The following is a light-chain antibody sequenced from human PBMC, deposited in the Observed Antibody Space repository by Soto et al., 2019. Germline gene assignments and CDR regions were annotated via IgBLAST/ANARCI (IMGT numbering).Light chain of an antibody. V-gene: IGKV1-6*01. CDR2: AAS. CDR3: LQDYNYPRT. Sequence: AIQMTQSPSSLSASVGDTVSITCRASQGIRNDLAWYQEKPGKAPKLLIYAASTLQSEVPSRFSGSGSGTDFTLTISSLQPEDFATYYCLQDYNYPRTFGQGTKVEIK. J-gene: IGKJ1*01. CDR1: QGIRND.